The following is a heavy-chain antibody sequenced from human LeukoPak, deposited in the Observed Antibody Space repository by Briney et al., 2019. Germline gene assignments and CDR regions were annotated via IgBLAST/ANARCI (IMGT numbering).Heavy chain of an antibody. Sequence: GGSLRLSCAASGFTFSSHAMSWVRQAPGKGLEWVSAISGSGGSTYYADPERGRFTISRDNSKNTLYLQMNSLRAEDRAVYYCAKDPTVVTPGGNFDYWGQGTLVTVSS. D-gene: IGHD4-23*01. V-gene: IGHV3-23*01. J-gene: IGHJ4*02. CDR1: GFTFSSHA. CDR3: AKDPTVVTPGGNFDY. CDR2: ISGSGGST.